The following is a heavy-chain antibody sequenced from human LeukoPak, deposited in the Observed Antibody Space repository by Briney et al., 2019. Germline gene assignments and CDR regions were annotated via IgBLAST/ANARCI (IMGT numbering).Heavy chain of an antibody. D-gene: IGHD2-2*01. CDR3: ARGQTRTHYYYYGMDV. CDR1: GGSFSGYY. V-gene: IGHV4-34*01. J-gene: IGHJ6*02. CDR2: INHSGST. Sequence: PSETLPLTCAVYGGSFSGYYWSWIRQPPGKGLEWIGEINHSGSTNYNPSLKSRVTISVDTSKNQFSLKLSSVTAADTAVYYCARGQTRTHYYYYGMDVWGQGTTVTVSS.